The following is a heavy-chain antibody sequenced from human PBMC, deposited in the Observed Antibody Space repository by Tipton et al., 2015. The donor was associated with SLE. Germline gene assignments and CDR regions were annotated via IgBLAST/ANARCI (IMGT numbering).Heavy chain of an antibody. CDR3: ARRNSESGAFDM. CDR2: ISGSDGST. V-gene: IGHV3-23*01. Sequence: SLRLSCAASRFTFSTYGMRWVRQSPEKGLEWVSSISGSDGSTYYADSVKGRFTISRDNSKNTLYLQMNSLRAEDTAVYYCARRNSESGAFDMWGQGTLVTVPS. CDR1: RFTFSTYG. D-gene: IGHD3-10*01. J-gene: IGHJ3*02.